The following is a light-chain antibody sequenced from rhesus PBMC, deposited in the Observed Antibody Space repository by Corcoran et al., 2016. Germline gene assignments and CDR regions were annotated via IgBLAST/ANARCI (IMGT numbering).Light chain of an antibody. CDR3: PQYKSYPLT. V-gene: IGKV1-28*02. Sequence: DIQMTQSPSSLSASVGDTVTITCRASQDISSFLDWFQQKPGKAPKLLIYAATNLQSGVPSRFSGNGSGTDFTLTISSLQPEDFATYYCPQYKSYPLTFGGGTKVEIK. CDR2: AAT. CDR1: QDISSF. J-gene: IGKJ4*01.